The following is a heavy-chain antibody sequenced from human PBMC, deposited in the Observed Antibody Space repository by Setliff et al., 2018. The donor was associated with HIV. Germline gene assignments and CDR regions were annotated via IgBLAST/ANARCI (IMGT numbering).Heavy chain of an antibody. CDR1: GGSITSSSNY. CDR2: IYYSGSS. V-gene: IGHV4-39*02. D-gene: IGHD3-10*01. CDR3: ARDNSYYYGSGSHYWYGMDV. Sequence: PSETLSLTCTVSGGSITSSSNYWGWIRQPPGKGLEWIGSIYYSGSSYYNPSLKSRVTISVDTSRNQFSLKLSSVTAADTAVYYCARDNSYYYGSGSHYWYGMDVWGQGTTVTVSS. J-gene: IGHJ6*01.